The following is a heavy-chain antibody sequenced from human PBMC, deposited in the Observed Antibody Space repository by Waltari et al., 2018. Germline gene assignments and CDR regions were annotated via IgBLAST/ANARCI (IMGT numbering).Heavy chain of an antibody. V-gene: IGHV3-74*01. CDR2: MNDAGSTT. CDR3: ASDLAGAKDH. D-gene: IGHD1-26*01. J-gene: IGHJ4*02. CDR1: GFTFSRYW. Sequence: EVLSVESGGGLVQRGGSLSLSCAASGFTFSRYWIHWVRQVPGKWLAWVSRMNDAGSTTDYADSVKGRFTISRDNAKSTIYLQMNSLRAEDTAVYYCASDLAGAKDHWGQGTLVTVSS.